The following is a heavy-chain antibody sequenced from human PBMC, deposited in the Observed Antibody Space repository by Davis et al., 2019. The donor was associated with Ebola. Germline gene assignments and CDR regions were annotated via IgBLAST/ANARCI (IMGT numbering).Heavy chain of an antibody. CDR3: ARVRQLYSSSWYYFDY. Sequence: GESLKISCAASGFTFSDYYMSWIRQAPGKGLEWVSYISSSSSYTNYADSVKGRFTISRDNAKNSLYLQMNSLRAEDTAVYYCARVRQLYSSSWYYFDYWGQGTLVTVSS. V-gene: IGHV3-11*06. J-gene: IGHJ4*02. CDR2: ISSSSSYT. D-gene: IGHD6-13*01. CDR1: GFTFSDYY.